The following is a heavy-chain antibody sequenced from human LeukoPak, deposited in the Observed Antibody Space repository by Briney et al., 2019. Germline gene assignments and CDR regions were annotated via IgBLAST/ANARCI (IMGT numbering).Heavy chain of an antibody. J-gene: IGHJ4*02. V-gene: IGHV3-49*04. D-gene: IGHD3-3*01. CDR2: IRSKAYGGTT. Sequence: GGSLRLSCTASGFTFGDYAMSWVRQAPGKGLEWVGFIRSKAYGGTTEYAASVKGRFTISRDDSKSIAYLQMNSLKTEDTAVYYCTSPGVRFLEWPVDYWGQGTLVTVSS. CDR3: TSPGVRFLEWPVDY. CDR1: GFTFGDYA.